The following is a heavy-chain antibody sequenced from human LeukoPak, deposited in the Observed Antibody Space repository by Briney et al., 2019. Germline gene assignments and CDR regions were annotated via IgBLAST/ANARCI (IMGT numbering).Heavy chain of an antibody. CDR3: AGHLPYSNYCYY. CDR1: GGSISSSSYY. D-gene: IGHD4-11*01. V-gene: IGHV4-39*01. Sequence: SETLSLTCTVSGGSISSSSYYWGWIRQPPGKGLEWIASIYYSGSTYYNPSLKSRVTISVDTSRNQFSLKLSSVTAADTAVYYCAGHLPYSNYCYYWGQGTLVTVSS. J-gene: IGHJ4*02. CDR2: IYYSGST.